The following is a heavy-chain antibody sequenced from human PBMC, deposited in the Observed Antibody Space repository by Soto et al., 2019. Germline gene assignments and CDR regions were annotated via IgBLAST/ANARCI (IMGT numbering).Heavy chain of an antibody. V-gene: IGHV4-31*03. J-gene: IGHJ4*02. CDR3: ARTDYGSGLPDY. Sequence: SETLSLTCTVSGDSINSDRYYWSWIRQHPGKHLEWIGYIYYSGSTYYNPSLKSRITISVDTSKHHFSLKLTSVTAADTAVYYCARTDYGSGLPDYWGRGTLVTVSS. D-gene: IGHD3-10*01. CDR1: GDSINSDRYY. CDR2: IYYSGST.